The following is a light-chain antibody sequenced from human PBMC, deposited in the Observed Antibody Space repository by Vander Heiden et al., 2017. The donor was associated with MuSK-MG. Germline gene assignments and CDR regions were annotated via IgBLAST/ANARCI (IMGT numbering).Light chain of an antibody. J-gene: IGKJ1*01. CDR2: AAS. Sequence: AIQVTQSPSSLSASVGDRVTITCRASQGIRNDLGWYQQKPGKAPKLLIYAASSLQSGVPSRFSGSGSGTDFTLTISSLQPEDFATYYCRQDDISPWTFGQGTKVEIK. V-gene: IGKV1-6*01. CDR1: QGIRND. CDR3: RQDDISPWT.